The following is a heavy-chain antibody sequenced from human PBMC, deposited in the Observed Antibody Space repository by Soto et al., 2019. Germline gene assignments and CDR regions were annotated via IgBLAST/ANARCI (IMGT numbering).Heavy chain of an antibody. V-gene: IGHV3-66*01. CDR3: ARGQLLAVR. J-gene: IGHJ4*02. CDR2: IYTGDGT. D-gene: IGHD3-3*02. Sequence: EVQLVESGGGLVQPGGSLRLSCAASGFTVSSNYMSWVRQAPGKGLEWVSVIYTGDGTYYADSVKGRFTISRDNSKNTLYLQMNSLRVEDTAVYYCARGQLLAVRWGQGTLVTVSS. CDR1: GFTVSSNY.